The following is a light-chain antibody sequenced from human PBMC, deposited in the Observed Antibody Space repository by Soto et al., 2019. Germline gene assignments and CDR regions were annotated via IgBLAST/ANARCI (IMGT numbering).Light chain of an antibody. CDR1: QSISSW. J-gene: IGKJ1*01. CDR2: DAS. V-gene: IGKV1-5*01. CDR3: QHYNIYSWT. Sequence: DIQMTQSPSTLSASVGDRVTITCRASQSISSWLAWYQQKPGKAPKLLIYDASSLESGVPSRFSGSGSGTEFTLTISSLQPDVFATYYCQHYNIYSWTTRQGSKV.